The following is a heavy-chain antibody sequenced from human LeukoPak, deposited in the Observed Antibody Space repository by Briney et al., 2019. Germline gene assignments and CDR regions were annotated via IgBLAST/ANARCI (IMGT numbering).Heavy chain of an antibody. CDR1: GFTFSSYA. V-gene: IGHV3-23*01. CDR2: ITGSGDNT. CDR3: AKLIPAVDCSRTSCYGFDY. D-gene: IGHD2-2*01. Sequence: GGSLRLSCAASGFTFSSYAMSWVRQAPGKGLEWVSAITGSGDNTYYTDSVKGRFTISRDNSKNTLYLQMSSLRPEDTALYYCAKLIPAVDCSRTSCYGFDYWAREPWSPSPQ. J-gene: IGHJ4*02.